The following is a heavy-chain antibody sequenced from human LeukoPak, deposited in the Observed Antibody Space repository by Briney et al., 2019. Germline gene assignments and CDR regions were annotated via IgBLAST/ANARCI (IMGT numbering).Heavy chain of an antibody. J-gene: IGHJ6*03. D-gene: IGHD2-2*01. V-gene: IGHV1-18*01. Sequence: ASVKVSCKASGYTFTSYGISWVRQAPGQGLEWMGWISAYNGNTNYAQKLQGRVTMTTDTSTSTAYMELRSLRSDDTAVYYCARQGVPLGYCSSTSCFDYMDVWGKGTTVTVSS. CDR2: ISAYNGNT. CDR3: ARQGVPLGYCSSTSCFDYMDV. CDR1: GYTFTSYG.